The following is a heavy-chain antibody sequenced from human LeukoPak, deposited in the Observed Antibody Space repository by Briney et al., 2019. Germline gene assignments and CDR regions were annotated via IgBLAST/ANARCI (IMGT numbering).Heavy chain of an antibody. CDR2: IHNSGTT. CDR1: GGPFSGYF. Sequence: SETLSLTCAVSGGPFSGYFGSWIRKSSGKGLEWIGEIHNSGTTNSNPSLNSRVTISEDTSKNQFYLNLSSVTAADTAVYYCARRYYYNLGSFPFDFWGQGTLVTVSS. V-gene: IGHV4-34*01. CDR3: ARRYYYNLGSFPFDF. D-gene: IGHD3-10*01. J-gene: IGHJ4*02.